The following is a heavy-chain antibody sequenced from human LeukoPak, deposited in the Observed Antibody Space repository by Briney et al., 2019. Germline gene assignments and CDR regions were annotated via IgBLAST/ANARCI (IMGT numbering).Heavy chain of an antibody. Sequence: SVKVSCKASGGTFSSYAISWVRQAPGQGLEWMGRIIPILGIANYAQKFQGRVTITADKSTSTAYMELSSLRSEDTAVYYCATVTMVRGDYYGMDVWGQGTTVTVSS. CDR3: ATVTMVRGDYYGMDV. J-gene: IGHJ6*02. CDR2: IIPILGIA. V-gene: IGHV1-69*04. D-gene: IGHD3-10*01. CDR1: GGTFSSYA.